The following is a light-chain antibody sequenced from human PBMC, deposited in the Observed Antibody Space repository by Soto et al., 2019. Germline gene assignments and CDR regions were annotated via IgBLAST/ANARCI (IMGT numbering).Light chain of an antibody. Sequence: DVQMTQSPSSLSAAVGDRVTITCQASHDLSDYLNWYQHKPGEAPKLLIYDASKLEAGVPSRFSGRGSGTDFTFSISRLQPEDIATDDCQQYDNVPLTFVGGTKVEIK. CDR3: QQYDNVPLT. CDR2: DAS. V-gene: IGKV1-33*01. J-gene: IGKJ4*01. CDR1: HDLSDY.